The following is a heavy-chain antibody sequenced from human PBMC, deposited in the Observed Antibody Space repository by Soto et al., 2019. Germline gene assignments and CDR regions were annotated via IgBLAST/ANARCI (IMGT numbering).Heavy chain of an antibody. CDR3: AGGGVVVAGYFDY. D-gene: IGHD2-15*01. CDR2: IIPILGIA. Sequence: QVQLVQSGAEVKKPGSSVKVSCKASGGTFSSYTISWVRQAPGQGLEWMGRIIPILGIANYAQKFQGRVTITADKSTSTAYMELSSLRSEDTAVYYCAGGGVVVAGYFDYWGQGTLVTVSS. CDR1: GGTFSSYT. V-gene: IGHV1-69*02. J-gene: IGHJ4*02.